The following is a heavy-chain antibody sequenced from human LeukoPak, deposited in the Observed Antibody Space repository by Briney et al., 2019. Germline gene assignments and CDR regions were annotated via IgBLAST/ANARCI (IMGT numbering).Heavy chain of an antibody. D-gene: IGHD2-15*01. V-gene: IGHV3-23*01. CDR2: IRADAVTT. CDR3: ATSSGSNFWYPFDN. CDR1: GFIFSHHG. Sequence: GGSLRLSCATSGFIFSHHGMNWVRQAPGKGLEWVSGIRADAVTTYYADSVKGRFIISRDNSMNTFYLQISSLRVEDTALYFCATSSGSNFWYPFDNWGQGIMVIVSS. J-gene: IGHJ4*02.